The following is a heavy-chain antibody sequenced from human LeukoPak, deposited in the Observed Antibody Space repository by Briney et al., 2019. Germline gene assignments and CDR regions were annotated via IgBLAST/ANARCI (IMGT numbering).Heavy chain of an antibody. CDR2: IYPGDSDT. CDR3: ARRRGRYSGDAFDI. CDR1: GSIFTTYW. V-gene: IGHV5-51*01. J-gene: IGHJ3*02. D-gene: IGHD1-26*01. Sequence: GASLQISCTASGSIFTTYWIGGVRQLPGKGLEWMGFIYPGDSDTRYSPSFQGQVTISADKSMSTAYLQWSSLKASDTAMYYCARRRGRYSGDAFDIWGQGTMVTVSS.